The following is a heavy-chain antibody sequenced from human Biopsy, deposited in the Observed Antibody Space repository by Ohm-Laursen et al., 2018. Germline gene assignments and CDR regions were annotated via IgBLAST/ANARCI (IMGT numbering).Heavy chain of an antibody. CDR2: ISNSGNT. D-gene: IGHD2-15*01. Sequence: PRTLSLTCSVSGDSINSSYWSWIRQPPGKGLEWIGFISNSGNTNYNPSLKSRVTISVDTSKNQISLKLGSVTVADTAVFYCARRGSGGRSFDYWGQGSLVTVSS. CDR3: ARRGSGGRSFDY. V-gene: IGHV4-59*08. CDR1: GDSINSSY. J-gene: IGHJ4*02.